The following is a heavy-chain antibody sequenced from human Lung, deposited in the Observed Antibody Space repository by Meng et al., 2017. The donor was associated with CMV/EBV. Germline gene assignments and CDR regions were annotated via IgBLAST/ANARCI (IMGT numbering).Heavy chain of an antibody. CDR1: GGSVSSGSCY. CDR3: ARFLDSWFYFDS. D-gene: IGHD6-13*01. Sequence: GSLRLXCTVSGGSVSSGSCYWSWIRQPPGKGLEWIGYVHYSGSTNYNPSLKSRVTISLDTSKNQFSLRLSSVTAAATAVYFCARFLDSWFYFDSWGQGTXVTVSS. CDR2: VHYSGST. V-gene: IGHV4-61*01. J-gene: IGHJ4*02.